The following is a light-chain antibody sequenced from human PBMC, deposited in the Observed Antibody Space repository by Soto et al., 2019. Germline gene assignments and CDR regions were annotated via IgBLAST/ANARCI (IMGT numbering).Light chain of an antibody. V-gene: IGKV3-15*01. J-gene: IGKJ4*01. CDR3: QQCYNWPLT. CDR1: QSVSSS. CDR2: GAS. Sequence: EILMTQSPATLSVSPGERATLSCRASQSVSSSLAWYQQKPGQAPMLLIYGASTRATGVPARFSGSGSGTEFALTISSRQSEDFAVYYCQQCYNWPLTFGGGTKVEIK.